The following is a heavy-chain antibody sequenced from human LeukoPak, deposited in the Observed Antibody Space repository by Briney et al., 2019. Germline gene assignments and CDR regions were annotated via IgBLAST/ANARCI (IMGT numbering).Heavy chain of an antibody. J-gene: IGHJ4*02. V-gene: IGHV4-59*01. CDR2: IFHRGST. CDR3: ATLAGFGEVRY. D-gene: IGHD3-10*01. Sequence: PSETLSLTCTVSGGSISSYYWGWIRQPPGKGLEWIGYIFHRGSTNSNPSLKSRVTISVVTSKNQFSLKLSSVTAADTAVYYCATLAGFGEVRYWGQGTLVTVSS. CDR1: GGSISSYY.